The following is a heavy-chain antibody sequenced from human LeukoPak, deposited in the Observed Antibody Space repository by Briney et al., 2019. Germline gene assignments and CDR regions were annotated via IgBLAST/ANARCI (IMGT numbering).Heavy chain of an antibody. CDR1: GFTFSSYG. D-gene: IGHD3-10*01. CDR3: ASPTVRGVIIPDY. CDR2: IWYDGSNK. J-gene: IGHJ4*02. V-gene: IGHV3-33*01. Sequence: PGRSLRLSCAASGFTFSSYGMHWVRQAPGKGLEWVAVIWYDGSNKYYADSVKGRFTISRDNSKNTLYLQMNSLRAEDTAVYYCASPTVRGVIIPDYWGQGTLVTVSS.